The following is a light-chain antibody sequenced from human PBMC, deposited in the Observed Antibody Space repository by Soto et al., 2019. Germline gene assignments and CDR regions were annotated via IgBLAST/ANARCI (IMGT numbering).Light chain of an antibody. CDR3: QQANSFPFT. J-gene: IGKJ3*01. Sequence: DIQMTQSPSSVSASVGDRVTITCRASQDISTWLAWYQQKPGKAPKLLIYDASSLESGVPARFSGSGFGTDFTLTISSLQHEDFATYYCQQANSFPFTFGPGTKVDIK. V-gene: IGKV1-12*01. CDR2: DAS. CDR1: QDISTW.